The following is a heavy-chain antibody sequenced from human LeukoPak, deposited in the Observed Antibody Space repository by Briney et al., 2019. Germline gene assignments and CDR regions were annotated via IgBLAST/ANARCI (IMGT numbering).Heavy chain of an antibody. D-gene: IGHD3-3*01. V-gene: IGHV1-8*03. CDR1: GYTFTSYD. CDR2: MNPNSGNT. J-gene: IGHJ5*02. Sequence: GASVKVSCKASGYTFTSYDINWVRQATGQGLEWMGWMNPNSGNTGYAQKFQGRVTITRNTSISTAYMELSSLRSEDTAVYYCARGSAGPGGSGYYTGWFDPWGQGTLVTVSP. CDR3: ARGSAGPGGSGYYTGWFDP.